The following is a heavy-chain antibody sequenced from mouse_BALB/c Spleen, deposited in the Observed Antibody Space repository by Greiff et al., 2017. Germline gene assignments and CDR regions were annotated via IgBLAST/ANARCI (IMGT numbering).Heavy chain of an antibody. CDR3: ARCDGYSYYAMDY. Sequence: EVQLQQSGPSLVKPSQTLSLTCSVTGDSITSGYWNWIRKFPGNKLEYMGYISYSGSTYYNPSLKSRISITRDTSKNQYYLQLNSVTTEDTATYYCARCDGYSYYAMDYWGQGTSVTVSS. V-gene: IGHV3-8*02. J-gene: IGHJ4*01. CDR1: GDSITSGY. D-gene: IGHD2-3*01. CDR2: ISYSGST.